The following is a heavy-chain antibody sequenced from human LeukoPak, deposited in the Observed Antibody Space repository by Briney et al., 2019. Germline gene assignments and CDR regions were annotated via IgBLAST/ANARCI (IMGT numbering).Heavy chain of an antibody. CDR1: GYTFTGYY. Sequence: ASVKVSCKASGYTFTGYYIHWVRQAPGQGLEWMGWINPNSGDTKYAQKFQGRVTMTRDTSISTAYMELSRLRSDDTAVYYCATPERGYSGYDFGSWGQGTLVTVSS. CDR3: ATPERGYSGYDFGS. V-gene: IGHV1-2*02. D-gene: IGHD5-12*01. CDR2: INPNSGDT. J-gene: IGHJ4*02.